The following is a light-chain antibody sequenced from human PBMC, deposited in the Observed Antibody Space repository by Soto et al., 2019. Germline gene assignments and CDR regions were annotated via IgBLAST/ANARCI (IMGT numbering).Light chain of an antibody. Sequence: QSALTQPASVSGSPGQSITISCTGSSSDVGGYRYVSWYQQHPGKAPKLMIYDVSDRPSGVSNRFSASKSGNTASLTISGLQAEDEADYYCSSYMNSSIPVVFGGGTQLTVL. CDR3: SSYMNSSIPVV. V-gene: IGLV2-14*03. CDR2: DVS. J-gene: IGLJ2*01. CDR1: SSDVGGYRY.